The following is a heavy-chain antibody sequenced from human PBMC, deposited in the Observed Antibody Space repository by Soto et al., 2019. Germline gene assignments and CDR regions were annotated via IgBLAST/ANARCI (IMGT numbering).Heavy chain of an antibody. CDR1: GGTFSSYA. J-gene: IGHJ6*02. Sequence: SVKVSCKASGGTFSSYAISWVRQAPGQGLEWMGGIIPIFGTANYAQKFQGRVTMTADKSTSTAYMELSSLRSDDTAVYYCARGRRIVGATSYYYGMDVWGQGTTVTSP. CDR3: ARGRRIVGATSYYYGMDV. D-gene: IGHD1-26*01. CDR2: IIPIFGTA. V-gene: IGHV1-69*06.